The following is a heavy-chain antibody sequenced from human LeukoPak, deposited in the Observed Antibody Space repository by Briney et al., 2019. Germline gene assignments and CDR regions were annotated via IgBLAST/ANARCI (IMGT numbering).Heavy chain of an antibody. Sequence: GGTLRLSCAASGFTFNSYAMSWVRQAPGKGLEWVSAISGSGGSTYYADSVKGRFTISRDNSKNTLYLQMNSLRAEDTAVYYCAKMDTAVAECFDLWGRGTLVTVSS. CDR2: ISGSGGST. D-gene: IGHD6-19*01. CDR3: AKMDTAVAECFDL. CDR1: GFTFNSYA. J-gene: IGHJ2*01. V-gene: IGHV3-23*01.